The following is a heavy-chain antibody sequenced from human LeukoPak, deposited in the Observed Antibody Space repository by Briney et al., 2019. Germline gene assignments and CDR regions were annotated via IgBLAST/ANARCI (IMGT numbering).Heavy chain of an antibody. CDR3: ARSQHDYDSSGYYFDLGY. V-gene: IGHV1-18*01. CDR2: ISAYNGNT. CDR1: GYTFTNYG. Sequence: ASVKVSCKASGYTFTNYGISWVRQAPGQGFEWMGWISAYNGNTNYAQKLQGRVTMTTDTSTSTAYMELSSLRSEDTAVYYCARSQHDYDSSGYYFDLGYWGQGTLVTVSS. J-gene: IGHJ4*02. D-gene: IGHD3-22*01.